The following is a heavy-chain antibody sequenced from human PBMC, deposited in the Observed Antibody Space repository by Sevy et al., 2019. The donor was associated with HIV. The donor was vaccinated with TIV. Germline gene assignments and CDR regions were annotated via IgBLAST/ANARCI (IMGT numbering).Heavy chain of an antibody. CDR1: GFTFSDYY. V-gene: IGHV3-11*06. D-gene: IGHD4-17*01. CDR2: ISSGTTYT. J-gene: IGHJ4*02. CDR3: ARDRRNYGGQYFDY. Sequence: GGSLRLSCAASGFTFSDYYMSWIRQAPGKGLEWISFISSGTTYTKYADSVRGRFTISRDNSKNSLFLQMNSLRGDDTAIYYCARDRRNYGGQYFDYWGQGTQVTVSS.